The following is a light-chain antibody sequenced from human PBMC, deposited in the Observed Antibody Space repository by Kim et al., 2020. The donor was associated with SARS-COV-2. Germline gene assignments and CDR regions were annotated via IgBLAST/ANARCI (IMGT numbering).Light chain of an antibody. Sequence: SYELTQPPSVSVAPGKTARITCGGNNIGSKSVHWYQQKPGQAPVLVIYYDSDRPSGIPERFSGSNSGNTATLTNSRVEAGDEADYYCQVWDSSSDQVFGGGTKLTVL. CDR1: NIGSKS. J-gene: IGLJ2*01. CDR2: YDS. V-gene: IGLV3-21*04. CDR3: QVWDSSSDQV.